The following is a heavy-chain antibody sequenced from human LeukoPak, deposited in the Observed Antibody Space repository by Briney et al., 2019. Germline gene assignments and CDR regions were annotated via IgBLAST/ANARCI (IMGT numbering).Heavy chain of an antibody. Sequence: ASVKVSCKASGYTFTSYDINWVRQATGQGLEWMGWMNPNSGNTGYAQKFQGRVTITRNTSISTAYMELSSLRSEDTAVYYCARDLGHGYSYGEGYWGQGTLVTVSS. V-gene: IGHV1-8*03. CDR2: MNPNSGNT. J-gene: IGHJ4*02. CDR1: GYTFTSYD. D-gene: IGHD5-18*01. CDR3: ARDLGHGYSYGEGY.